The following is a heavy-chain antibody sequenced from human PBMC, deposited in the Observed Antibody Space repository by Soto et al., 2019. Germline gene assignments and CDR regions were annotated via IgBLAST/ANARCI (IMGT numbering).Heavy chain of an antibody. CDR1: GFTFSSYS. J-gene: IGHJ6*02. CDR2: ISSSSSYI. V-gene: IGHV3-21*01. CDR3: ARDHCRWRCGMDV. D-gene: IGHD2-21*01. Sequence: PGGSLRLSCAASGFTFSSYSMNWVRQAPGKGLEWVSSISSSSSYIYYADSVKGRFTISRDNAKNSLYLQVNSLRAEDTTVYYCARDHCRWRCGMDVWGQGTTVTVSS.